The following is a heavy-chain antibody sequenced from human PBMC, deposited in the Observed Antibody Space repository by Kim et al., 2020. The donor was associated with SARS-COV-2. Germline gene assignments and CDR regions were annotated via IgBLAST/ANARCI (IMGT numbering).Heavy chain of an antibody. V-gene: IGHV4-59*01. CDR3: ARGGGSFVRGSLYY. D-gene: IGHD3-10*02. J-gene: IGHJ4*02. Sequence: SETLSLTCTVSGDSFSGYYWNWIRQPPGKGLEWIACINYSGRTYYNPSLKSRVTIAVYLSKNQISLNLKSVTAAATAVYFCARGGGSFVRGSLYYCGQG. CDR1: GDSFSGYY. CDR2: INYSGRT.